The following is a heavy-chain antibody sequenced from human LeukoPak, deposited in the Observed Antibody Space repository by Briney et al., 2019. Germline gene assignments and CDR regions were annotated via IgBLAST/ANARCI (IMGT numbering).Heavy chain of an antibody. CDR2: IRGSGANT. CDR3: AKDPNGDYIGAFDF. D-gene: IGHD4-17*01. V-gene: IGHV3-23*01. Sequence: PGGSLRLSCVASGITFSNYGMTWVRQAPGKGLEWVSAIRGSGANTYYADSVKGRFTISRDNSKNTLYLQMNSLRAEDTAVYYCAKDPNGDYIGAFDFWGQGTMVTVSS. J-gene: IGHJ3*01. CDR1: GITFSNYG.